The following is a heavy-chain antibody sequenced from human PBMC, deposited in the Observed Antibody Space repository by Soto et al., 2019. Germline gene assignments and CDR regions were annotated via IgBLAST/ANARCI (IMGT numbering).Heavy chain of an antibody. CDR2: ISYDGSNK. CDR3: ARDFSAFDI. V-gene: IGHV3-30-3*01. J-gene: IGHJ3*02. Sequence: GGSLRLSCAASGFTFSSYAMHWVRQAPGKGLEWVAVISYDGSNKYYADSVKGRFTISRDNSKNTLYLQMNSLRAEDAAVYYCARDFSAFDIWGQGTMVTVSS. CDR1: GFTFSSYA. D-gene: IGHD3-3*01.